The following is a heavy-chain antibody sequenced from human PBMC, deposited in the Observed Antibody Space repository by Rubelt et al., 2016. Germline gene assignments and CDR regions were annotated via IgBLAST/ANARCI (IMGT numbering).Heavy chain of an antibody. CDR1: GGSISSRGSY. D-gene: IGHD4-11*01. Sequence: QLQLRESGPGVLKPSETLSLTCTVSGGSISSRGSYWGWIRQSPGKGLDWIGYIYYSGSTYYNPSLKSRLTISADTAKNQFSLKLGSVTAADTAVYYCARHASGANSYYDYWGQGTLVTVSS. CDR2: IYYSGST. CDR3: ARHASGANSYYDY. J-gene: IGHJ4*02. V-gene: IGHV4-31*03.